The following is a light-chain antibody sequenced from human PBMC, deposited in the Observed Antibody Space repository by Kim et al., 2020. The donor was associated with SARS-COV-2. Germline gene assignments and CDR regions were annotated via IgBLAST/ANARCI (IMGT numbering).Light chain of an antibody. V-gene: IGKV1-39*01. CDR1: QSISSY. CDR2: AAS. CDR3: QQSYSTPLT. J-gene: IGKJ4*01. Sequence: ASGGDRVTITCRASQSISSYLNWYQQKPGKAPKLLIYAASSLQSGVPSRFSGSGSGTDFTLTISSLQPEDFATYYCQQSYSTPLTFGGGTKVDIK.